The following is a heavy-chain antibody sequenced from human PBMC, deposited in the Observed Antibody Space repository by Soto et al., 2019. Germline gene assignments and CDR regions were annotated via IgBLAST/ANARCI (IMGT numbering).Heavy chain of an antibody. Sequence: QVQLVESGGGVVRPGRSLRLSCAASGFTFSSYGMHWVRQAPGKGLEWVAVISYDGSNKYYADSVKGRFTISRDNSKNTLYLQMNSLRAEDTAVYYCAKDHKAAGGMDVWGQGTTVTVSS. V-gene: IGHV3-30*18. J-gene: IGHJ6*02. CDR3: AKDHKAAGGMDV. CDR2: ISYDGSNK. CDR1: GFTFSSYG.